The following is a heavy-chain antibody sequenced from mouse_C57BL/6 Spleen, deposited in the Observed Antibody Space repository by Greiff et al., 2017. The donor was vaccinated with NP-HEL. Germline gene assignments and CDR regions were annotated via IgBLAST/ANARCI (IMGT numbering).Heavy chain of an antibody. CDR3: ARGLWYFDY. CDR1: GFTFSDYG. J-gene: IGHJ2*01. V-gene: IGHV5-17*01. CDR2: ISSGSSTI. Sequence: DVQLVESGGGLVKPGGSLKLSCAASGFTFSDYGMHWVRQAPEKGLEWVAYISSGSSTIYYADTVKGRFTISRDNAKNTLFLQMTSLRSEDTAMYYCARGLWYFDYWGQGTTLTVSS. D-gene: IGHD1-1*02.